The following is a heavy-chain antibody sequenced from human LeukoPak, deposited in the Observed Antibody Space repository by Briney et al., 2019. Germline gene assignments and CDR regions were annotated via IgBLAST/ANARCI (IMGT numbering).Heavy chain of an antibody. V-gene: IGHV2-70*11. Sequence: SGPTLVNPTQTLTLTCTFSGFSLSTSGMCVSWIRQPPGKALEWLARIDWDDDKYYSTSLKTRLTISKDTSKNQVVLTMTNMDPVDTATYYCAQILGVGATLDYWGQGTLVTVSS. CDR2: IDWDDDK. CDR1: GFSLSTSGMC. D-gene: IGHD1-26*01. CDR3: AQILGVGATLDY. J-gene: IGHJ4*02.